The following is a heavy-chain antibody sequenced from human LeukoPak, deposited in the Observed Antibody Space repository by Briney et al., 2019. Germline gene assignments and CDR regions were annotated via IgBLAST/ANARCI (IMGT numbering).Heavy chain of an antibody. CDR1: GFTFSSYA. CDR3: AREIPPMVVGSGSYYNPSPIY. CDR2: ISYDGSNK. J-gene: IGHJ4*02. V-gene: IGHV3-30-3*01. Sequence: GRSLRLSCAASGFTFSSYAMHWVRQAPGKGLEWVAVISYDGSNKYYAHSVKGRFTISRDNSKNTLYLQMNSLRAEDTAVYYCAREIPPMVVGSGSYYNPSPIYWGQGTLVTVSS. D-gene: IGHD3-10*01.